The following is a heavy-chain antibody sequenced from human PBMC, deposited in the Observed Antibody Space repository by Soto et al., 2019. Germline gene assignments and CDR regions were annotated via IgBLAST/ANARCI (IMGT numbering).Heavy chain of an antibody. CDR2: ISSSGSTI. CDR1: GFTFSDYY. V-gene: IGHV3-11*01. D-gene: IGHD3-10*01. J-gene: IGHJ5*02. CDR3: ARAGAYGSGSYERGSDWFDP. Sequence: QVQLVESGGGLVKPGGSLRLSCAASGFTFSDYYMSWIRQAPGKGLEWVSYISSSGSTIYYADSVKGRFTISRDNAXXSXYXXMNSLRAEDTAVYYCARAGAYGSGSYERGSDWFDPWGQGTLVTVSS.